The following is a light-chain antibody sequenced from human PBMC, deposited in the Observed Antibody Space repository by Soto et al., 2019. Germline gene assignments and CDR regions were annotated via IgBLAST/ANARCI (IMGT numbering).Light chain of an antibody. Sequence: IQRTQWPLYLRESVVDRMSVACQASQEISKYLNWYQQKPGKAPKLLISDPSNLEARVPSSVSGIGSGTDFTFTISSLLPEDIGTYYCQQYDSLPITFGQGTRLEIK. J-gene: IGKJ5*01. CDR3: QQYDSLPIT. CDR1: QEISKY. V-gene: IGKV1-33*01. CDR2: DPS.